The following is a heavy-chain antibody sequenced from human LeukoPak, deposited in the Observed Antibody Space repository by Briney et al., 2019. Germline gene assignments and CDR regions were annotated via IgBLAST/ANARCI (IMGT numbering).Heavy chain of an antibody. CDR1: GGSIGTYY. J-gene: IGHJ4*02. CDR3: ARDNPGNGWFFDE. D-gene: IGHD3-10*01. Sequence: PSETLSLTCSVTGGSIGTYYWNWIRQPAGKGLEWIGRIYNSGSTNYNASLKSRVTMSVDRDKNQFSLRLTSVTAADTAVYYCARDNPGNGWFFDEWGQGTLVTVSS. V-gene: IGHV4-4*07. CDR2: IYNSGST.